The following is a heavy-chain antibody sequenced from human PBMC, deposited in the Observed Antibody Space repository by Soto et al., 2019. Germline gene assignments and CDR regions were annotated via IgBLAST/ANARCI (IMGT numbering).Heavy chain of an antibody. V-gene: IGHV4-59*01. D-gene: IGHD3-22*01. CDR1: GGSISSYY. CDR3: ARDFTSSGYSDY. CDR2: IYYSGST. Sequence: SETLSLTCTVSGGSISSYYWSWIRQPPGKGLEWIGYIYYSGSTNYNPSLKSRVTISVDTSKNQFSLKLSSVTAADTAVYYCARDFTSSGYSDYWGQGTLVTVSS. J-gene: IGHJ4*02.